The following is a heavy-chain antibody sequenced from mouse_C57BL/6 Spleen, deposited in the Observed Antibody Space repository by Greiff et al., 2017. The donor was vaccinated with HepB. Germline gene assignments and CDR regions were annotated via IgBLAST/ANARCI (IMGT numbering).Heavy chain of an antibody. J-gene: IGHJ2*01. CDR2: ISYDGSN. V-gene: IGHV3-6*01. CDR1: GYSITSGYY. Sequence: EVKLMESGPGLVKPSQSLSLTCSVTGYSITSGYYWNWIRQFPGNIVEWMGYISYDGSNNYNPSLKNRISITRDTSKNQFYLKLKCVTTEDTATYYCARNEYDRFDFGCWGKAPTLSVAS. CDR3: ARNEYDRFDFGC. D-gene: IGHD2-3*01.